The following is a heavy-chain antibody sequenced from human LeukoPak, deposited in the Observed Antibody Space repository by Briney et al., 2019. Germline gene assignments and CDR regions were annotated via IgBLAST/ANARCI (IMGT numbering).Heavy chain of an antibody. J-gene: IGHJ4*02. Sequence: KPSETLSLXCAVYGGSFSGYYWSWVRQPPGKGLEWIGEINHSGSTNYNPSLKSRVTISVDTSKNQFSLKLSSVTAADTAVYYCARGRQYYYGSGRPRAPFDYWGQGTLVTVSS. V-gene: IGHV4-34*01. CDR2: INHSGST. CDR1: GGSFSGYY. CDR3: ARGRQYYYGSGRPRAPFDY. D-gene: IGHD3-10*01.